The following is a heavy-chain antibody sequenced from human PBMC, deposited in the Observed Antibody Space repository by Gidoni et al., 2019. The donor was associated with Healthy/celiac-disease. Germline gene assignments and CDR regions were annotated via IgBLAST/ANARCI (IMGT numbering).Heavy chain of an antibody. J-gene: IGHJ4*02. D-gene: IGHD3-10*01. CDR2: ISYSGRT. Sequence: QVQLQESGPGLVKPSETLSLTCTVAGGSISSYYWSWIRQPPGKGLEWIGYISYSGRTNYNPSLKSRVTISVDTSKHQFSLKLSSVTAADTAVYYCVRGVIVPDVSTFDYWGQGTLVTVSS. CDR3: VRGVIVPDVSTFDY. V-gene: IGHV4-59*01. CDR1: GGSISSYY.